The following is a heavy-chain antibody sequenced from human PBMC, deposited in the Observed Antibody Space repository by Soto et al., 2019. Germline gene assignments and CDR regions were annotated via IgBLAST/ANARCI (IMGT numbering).Heavy chain of an antibody. V-gene: IGHV1-18*01. CDR1: GYIFTSYG. CDR3: ARDLWSGSSTPPKYNWFDP. J-gene: IGHJ5*02. D-gene: IGHD1-26*01. CDR2: ISAYNGNA. Sequence: GASVKVSCKASGYIFTSYGISWVRQAPGQGLEWMGWISAYNGNANYAQKLQGRVTMTTDTSTSTAYMELRSLRSGDTAVYYCARDLWSGSSTPPKYNWFDPWGQGTLVTVSS.